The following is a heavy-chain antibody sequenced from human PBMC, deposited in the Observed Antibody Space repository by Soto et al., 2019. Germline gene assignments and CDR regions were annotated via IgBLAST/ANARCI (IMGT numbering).Heavy chain of an antibody. D-gene: IGHD3-22*01. Sequence: GESLKISCKGSGYSFTSYWIGWVRQMPGKGLEWMGIIYPGDSDTRYSPSFQGQVTISADKSISTAYLQWSSLKASDTAMYYCARHGVYYDSSGTDYYYYGMDVWGQGTTVTVS. J-gene: IGHJ6*02. CDR1: GYSFTSYW. CDR2: IYPGDSDT. CDR3: ARHGVYYDSSGTDYYYYGMDV. V-gene: IGHV5-51*01.